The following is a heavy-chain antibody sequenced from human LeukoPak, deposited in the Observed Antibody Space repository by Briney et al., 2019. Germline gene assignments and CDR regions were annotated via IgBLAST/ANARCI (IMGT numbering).Heavy chain of an antibody. J-gene: IGHJ4*02. Sequence: GGSLRLSCAASGFTFSTYTMNWVRQAPGKGLEWASSITTSSSYIYYADSVKGRFTISRGNAKNSLYLQMNSLRAEDTAVYYCARHVVALGFDYWGQGTLVTVSS. CDR3: ARHVVALGFDY. V-gene: IGHV3-21*01. CDR1: GFTFSTYT. D-gene: IGHD3-22*01. CDR2: ITTSSSYI.